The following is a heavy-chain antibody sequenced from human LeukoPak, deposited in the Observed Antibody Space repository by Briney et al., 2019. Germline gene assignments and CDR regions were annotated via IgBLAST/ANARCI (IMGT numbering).Heavy chain of an antibody. CDR2: IYYSGSA. Sequence: PSETLSLTCTVSGGSINNYYWSWIRQAPGKGLEWIGYIYYSGSANYNPSLKSRVTISVDTSKNQFSLRLSSVTAADTAVYYCARGGEMATLKAFDPWGQGTLVTVSS. CDR1: GGSINNYY. J-gene: IGHJ5*02. V-gene: IGHV4-59*01. D-gene: IGHD5-24*01. CDR3: ARGGEMATLKAFDP.